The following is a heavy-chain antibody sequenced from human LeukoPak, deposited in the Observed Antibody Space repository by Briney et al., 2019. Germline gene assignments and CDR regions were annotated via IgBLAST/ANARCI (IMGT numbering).Heavy chain of an antibody. V-gene: IGHV1-8*01. Sequence: ASVKFSCKASGYTFTSSDTNWVLQATGQRLDWIPSINPNSGNTGYAQKFQGRVTMTRNTSISTAYMELSSLRSEDTAVYYCARGPYSSSFYYYYYMDVWGKGTTVTVSS. J-gene: IGHJ6*03. D-gene: IGHD6-6*01. CDR1: GYTFTSSD. CDR2: INPNSGNT. CDR3: ARGPYSSSFYYYYYMDV.